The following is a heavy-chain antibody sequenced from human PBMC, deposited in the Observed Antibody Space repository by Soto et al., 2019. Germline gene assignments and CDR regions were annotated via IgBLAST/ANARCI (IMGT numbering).Heavy chain of an antibody. V-gene: IGHV6-1*01. J-gene: IGHJ6*02. CDR1: GDSVSSNSAA. Sequence: SQTISITCAISGDSVSSNSAAWNWIRQSPSRGLEWLGRTYYRSKWYNDYAVSVKSRITINPDTSKNQFSLQLNSVTPEDTAVYYCARERYYDFFFCYWMYYYDVMDVCGQGT. D-gene: IGHD3-3*01. CDR3: ARERYYDFFFCYWMYYYDVMDV. CDR2: TYYRSKWYN.